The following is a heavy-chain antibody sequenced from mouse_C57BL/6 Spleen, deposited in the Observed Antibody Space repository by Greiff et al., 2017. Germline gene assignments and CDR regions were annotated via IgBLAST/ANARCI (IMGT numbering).Heavy chain of an antibody. CDR2: IYPGDGDT. Sequence: VQLVESGAELVKPGASVKISCKASGYAFSSYWMNWVKQRPGKGLEWIGQIYPGDGDTNYNGKFKGKATLTADKSSSTAYMQLSSLTSEDSAVYFCARKGTGYYFDYWGQGTTLTVSS. CDR1: GYAFSSYW. D-gene: IGHD4-1*01. J-gene: IGHJ2*01. V-gene: IGHV1-80*01. CDR3: ARKGTGYYFDY.